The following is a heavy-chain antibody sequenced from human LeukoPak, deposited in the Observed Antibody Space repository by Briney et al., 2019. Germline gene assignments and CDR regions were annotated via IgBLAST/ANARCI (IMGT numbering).Heavy chain of an antibody. V-gene: IGHV1-2*02. CDR3: ARGARIVVVTSDAFDI. Sequence: ASVKVSCKASGYTYTGYYMHWVRQAPGQGLEWMGWINPNSGGTNYAQKFQGRVTMTRDTSISTAYMELSRLRSDDTAVYYCARGARIVVVTSDAFDIWGQGTIVTVSS. CDR2: INPNSGGT. CDR1: GYTYTGYY. J-gene: IGHJ3*02. D-gene: IGHD3-22*01.